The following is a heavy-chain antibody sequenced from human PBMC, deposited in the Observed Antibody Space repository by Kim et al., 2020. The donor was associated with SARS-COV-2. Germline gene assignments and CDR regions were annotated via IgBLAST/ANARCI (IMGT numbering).Heavy chain of an antibody. Sequence: GGSLRLSCAASGFTFSSYVMSWVRQAPGKGLEWVSAISGSGGGTYSADSVKGRFTISRDNSKNMLYLQMNSLRAEDTAVYYCARSLWTYSRGDYWGQGTLVTVSS. CDR2: ISGSGGGT. CDR1: GFTFSSYV. CDR3: ARSLWTYSRGDY. J-gene: IGHJ4*02. V-gene: IGHV3-23*01. D-gene: IGHD3-22*01.